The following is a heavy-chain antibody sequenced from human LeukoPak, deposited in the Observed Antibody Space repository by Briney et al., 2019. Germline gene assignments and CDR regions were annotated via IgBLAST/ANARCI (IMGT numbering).Heavy chain of an antibody. J-gene: IGHJ4*02. D-gene: IGHD6-13*01. CDR1: GFTVSSNC. Sequence: PGGSLRLSCAASGFTVSSNCMSWVRQAPGKGLEWVSVIYSGGSTYYADSVKGRFTISRDNSKNTLYLQMNSLRAEDTAVYYCARAHPLYSSSWYYWGQGTLVTVSS. CDR3: ARAHPLYSSSWYY. V-gene: IGHV3-53*01. CDR2: IYSGGST.